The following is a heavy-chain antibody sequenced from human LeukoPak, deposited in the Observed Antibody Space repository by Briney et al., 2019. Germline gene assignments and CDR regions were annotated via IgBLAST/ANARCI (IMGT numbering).Heavy chain of an antibody. CDR2: ISYDGSNK. V-gene: IGHV3-30*18. CDR3: AKSYLRYFDWVIDY. Sequence: GGSLRLSCAASGFTFSTYEMNWVRQAPGKGLEWVAVISYDGSNKNYADSVKGRFTISRDNSKNTLYLQMNSLRAEDTAVYCCAKSYLRYFDWVIDYWGQGTLVTVSS. D-gene: IGHD3-9*01. CDR1: GFTFSTYE. J-gene: IGHJ4*02.